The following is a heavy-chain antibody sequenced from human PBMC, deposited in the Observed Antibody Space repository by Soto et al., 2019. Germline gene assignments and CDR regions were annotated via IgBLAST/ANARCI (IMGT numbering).Heavy chain of an antibody. CDR2: IYYTGST. V-gene: IGHV4-61*01. J-gene: IGHJ4*02. CDR1: GGSVNTAPYY. Sequence: PSETLSLTCTVSGGSVNTAPYYWTWIRQPPGKGLEWIGNIYYTGSTNYNPSLKSRVNISLDTSKHQFSLNLSSVTAADTAVYFCARDHPIFYVTRGYSPYFDYWCQGTLVTVSS. CDR3: ARDHPIFYVTRGYSPYFDY. D-gene: IGHD3-22*01.